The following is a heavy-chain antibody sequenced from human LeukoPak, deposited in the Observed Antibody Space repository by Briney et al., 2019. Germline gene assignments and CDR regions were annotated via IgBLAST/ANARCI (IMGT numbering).Heavy chain of an antibody. CDR1: GFTFSTYA. CDR2: IRGSGGTT. Sequence: LAGGPLRLSCAASGFTFSTYAMSWVRQAPGKGLEWVSAIRGSGGTTYYEDSVKGRFTISRDNSKNTLYMQMNSLRAEDTAVYYCARGPLFHGNNYGYFDYWGQGTLVTVSS. J-gene: IGHJ4*02. D-gene: IGHD5-24*01. V-gene: IGHV3-23*01. CDR3: ARGPLFHGNNYGYFDY.